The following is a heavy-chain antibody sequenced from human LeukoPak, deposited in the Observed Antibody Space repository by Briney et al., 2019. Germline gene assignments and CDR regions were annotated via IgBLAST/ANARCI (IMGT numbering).Heavy chain of an antibody. CDR3: ARGSTISGGYGASYFDS. D-gene: IGHD6-19*01. V-gene: IGHV3-66*01. Sequence: VGSLRLSCAASGFTVSSNYISWVRQAPGKGLGWGSVIYSGGSTYYADSVKGRFTISRDNSKNTLYLSMNSLRAEHTAVYYFARGSTISGGYGASYFDSGGREPRVTVSS. CDR2: IYSGGST. CDR1: GFTVSSNY. J-gene: IGHJ4*02.